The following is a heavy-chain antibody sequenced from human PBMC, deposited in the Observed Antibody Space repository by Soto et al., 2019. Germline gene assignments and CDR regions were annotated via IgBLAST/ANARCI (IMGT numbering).Heavy chain of an antibody. Sequence: EVQLVESGGGLVQPGRSLRLSCTASGFTFDDYAMHWVRQAPGKGLEWVSGISWNSGSIGYADSVKGRFTISRDNAKNSLYLQMTRLRVQDTALYYCAKDKERRGPGYFYYMDVWGKGTTVTVSS. CDR2: ISWNSGSI. D-gene: IGHD3-10*01. J-gene: IGHJ6*03. CDR3: AKDKERRGPGYFYYMDV. V-gene: IGHV3-9*01. CDR1: GFTFDDYA.